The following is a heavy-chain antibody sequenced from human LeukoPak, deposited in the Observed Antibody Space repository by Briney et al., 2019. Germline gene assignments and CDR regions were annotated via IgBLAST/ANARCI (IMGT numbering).Heavy chain of an antibody. J-gene: IGHJ4*02. CDR1: GGSISSSSYY. CDR2: IYYSGST. V-gene: IGHV4-39*07. D-gene: IGHD6-19*01. Sequence: SETLSLTCTVSGGSISSSSYYWGWIRQPPGKGLEWIGSIYYSGSTYYNPSLKSRVTITVDTSKNQFSLKLSSVTAADTAVYYCASPGISLAGLYSYWGQGTLVTVSS. CDR3: ASPGISLAGLYSY.